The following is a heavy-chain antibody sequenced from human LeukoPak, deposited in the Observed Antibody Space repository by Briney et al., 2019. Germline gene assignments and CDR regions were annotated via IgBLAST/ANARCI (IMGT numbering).Heavy chain of an antibody. CDR2: INAGNGNT. J-gene: IGHJ4*02. V-gene: IGHV1-3*01. CDR3: ARDPGYSGYGPFDY. Sequence: ASVKVSCKASGYTFTSYAMHWVRQAPGQRLGWMGWINAGNGNTKYSQKFQGRVTITRDTSASTAYMELSSLRSEDTAVYYCARDPGYSGYGPFDYWGQGTLVTVSS. CDR1: GYTFTSYA. D-gene: IGHD5-12*01.